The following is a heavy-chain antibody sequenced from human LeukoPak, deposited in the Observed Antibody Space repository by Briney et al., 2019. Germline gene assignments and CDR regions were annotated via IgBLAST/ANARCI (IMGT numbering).Heavy chain of an antibody. J-gene: IGHJ4*02. V-gene: IGHV3-53*01. CDR2: IYTAGGT. D-gene: IGHD1-26*01. CDR1: GFTISSNY. CDR3: ARVDSGSYYEFDY. Sequence: QSGGSLSLSWAASGFTISSNYMSWVRQPPGKGLEWVSVIYTAGGTYYTASVKGRFTISRDNSKNTPYLQLTTLRAEDTAVYYCARVDSGSYYEFDYCGQGTLVTVSS.